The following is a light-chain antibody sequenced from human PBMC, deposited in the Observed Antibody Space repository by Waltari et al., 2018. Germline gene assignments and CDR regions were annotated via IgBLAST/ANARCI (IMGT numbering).Light chain of an antibody. CDR1: SSNTGAGYD. J-gene: IGLJ2*01. CDR2: GNS. Sequence: QSGLTQPPSVSGAPGQRVTISCTGSSSNTGAGYDVHWYPPLPGTAPKLLIYGNSNRPSGVPDRFSGSKSGTSASLAITGLQAEDEADYYCQSYDSSLSGSVFGGGTKLTVL. CDR3: QSYDSSLSGSV. V-gene: IGLV1-40*01.